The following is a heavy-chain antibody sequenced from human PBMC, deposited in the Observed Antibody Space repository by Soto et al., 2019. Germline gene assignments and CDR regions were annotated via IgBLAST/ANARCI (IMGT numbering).Heavy chain of an antibody. CDR1: GGSISSSNW. CDR2: IYHSGST. Sequence: QAQLQESGPGLVKPSGTLSLTCAVSGGSISSSNWWSWVRQPPEKGLEWIGEIYHSGSTNYNPSLKSRVTISVDKSKNQFSLKLSSVTAADTAVYYCARDYMVRGVMRWFDPWGQGTLVTVSS. CDR3: ARDYMVRGVMRWFDP. V-gene: IGHV4-4*02. D-gene: IGHD3-10*01. J-gene: IGHJ5*02.